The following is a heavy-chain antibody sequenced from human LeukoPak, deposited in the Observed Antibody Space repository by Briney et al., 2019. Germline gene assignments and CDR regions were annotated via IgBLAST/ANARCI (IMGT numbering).Heavy chain of an antibody. CDR1: GFTFSDYY. CDR2: ISNSGSTI. J-gene: IGHJ4*02. Sequence: GGSLRLSCAASGFTFSDYYMTWIRQSPGKGLEWVSYISNSGSTIYYADSLKGRFTISRDNAKTSLYLQMNSLRAEDSAVYYCARRRECSGSSCYYFDYWGQGTLVTVS. V-gene: IGHV3-11*01. D-gene: IGHD1-26*01. CDR3: ARRRECSGSSCYYFDY.